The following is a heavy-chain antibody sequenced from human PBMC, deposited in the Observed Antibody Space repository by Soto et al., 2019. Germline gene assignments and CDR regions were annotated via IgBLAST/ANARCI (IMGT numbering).Heavy chain of an antibody. CDR3: AKPKAATGYFDY. CDR2: ISGSSGNT. V-gene: IGHV3-23*01. J-gene: IGHJ4*02. CDR1: GFTFSSYA. Sequence: EVQLLESGGGLVQPGGSLRLSCAASGFTFSSYAMSWVRQAPGKGLEWVSAISGSSGNTHYADSVKGRFTISRDNSKNTLYLQMNSLRAEDTAVYYCAKPKAATGYFDYWGQGTLVTVSS. D-gene: IGHD6-13*01.